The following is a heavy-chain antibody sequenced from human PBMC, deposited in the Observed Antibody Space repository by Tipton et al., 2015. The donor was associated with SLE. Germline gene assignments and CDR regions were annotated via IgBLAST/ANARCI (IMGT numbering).Heavy chain of an antibody. CDR3: ARGWYPDY. CDR2: IYHNGIT. V-gene: IGHV4-59*12. D-gene: IGHD6-13*01. J-gene: IGHJ4*02. CDR1: GGSISVYY. Sequence: TLSLTCTVSGGSISVYYWSWIRQPPGKGLEWVGHIYHNGITNYNPSLKSRVTISVDTSKNQFSLKLSSVTVADTAVYYCARGWYPDYWGQGTLVTVSS.